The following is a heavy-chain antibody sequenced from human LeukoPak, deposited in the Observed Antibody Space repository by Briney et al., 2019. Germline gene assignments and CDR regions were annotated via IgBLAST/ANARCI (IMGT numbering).Heavy chain of an antibody. CDR3: AANTHSGY. CDR1: GFTFSSSW. J-gene: IGHJ4*02. V-gene: IGHV3-7*05. Sequence: GGSLRLSCAASGFTFSSSWMKWVRQAPGKGLESVAVIKEDGSEKHYVDSVKGRFAISRDNAKNSLYLQMNNVRAEDTAVYFCAANTHSGYWGQGALVTVSS. CDR2: IKEDGSEK. D-gene: IGHD1-26*01.